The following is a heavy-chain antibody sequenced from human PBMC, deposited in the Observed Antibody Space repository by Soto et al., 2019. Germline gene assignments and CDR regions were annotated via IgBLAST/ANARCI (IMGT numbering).Heavy chain of an antibody. J-gene: IGHJ4*02. V-gene: IGHV3-48*03. Sequence: GGSLRLSCAASAFTFRDYQMNWVRQAPGKGLEWVSFISSSGSTIYYTDSVKGRFTISRDNAKDSLYLQMDRMRVEDTAVYYCARARDGYNYQSDYWGQGTLVTVSS. CDR1: AFTFRDYQ. CDR3: ARARDGYNYQSDY. D-gene: IGHD5-12*01. CDR2: ISSSGSTI.